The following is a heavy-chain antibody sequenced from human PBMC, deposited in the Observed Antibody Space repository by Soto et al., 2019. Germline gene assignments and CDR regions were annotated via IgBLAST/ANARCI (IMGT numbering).Heavy chain of an antibody. D-gene: IGHD7-27*01. Sequence: PSETLSLTCTVSGDSISSNNNYWSWIRQPPGEGLEWIGFIYYSGSTYYNPSLKSRVTISVDTSKNQFSLKLSSVTAADTAVYYCARQGYTGVYWGQGTLVTV. CDR1: GDSISSNNNY. CDR3: ARQGYTGVY. CDR2: IYYSGST. V-gene: IGHV4-39*01. J-gene: IGHJ4*02.